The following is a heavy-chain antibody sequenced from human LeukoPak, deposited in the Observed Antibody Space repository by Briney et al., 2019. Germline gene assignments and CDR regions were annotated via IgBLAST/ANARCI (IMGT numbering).Heavy chain of an antibody. V-gene: IGHV3-7*01. CDR3: ATFSGAHHKTFDY. CDR2: IKEDGSDK. J-gene: IGHJ4*02. D-gene: IGHD1-14*01. CDR1: GFTFSSYA. Sequence: GGSLRLSCAASGFTFSSYAMHWVRQAPGKGLEWVANIKEDGSDKYYVESVKGRFTISRDNAKNSLFLQMNSLRAEDTAVYYCATFSGAHHKTFDYWGQGTLVTVSS.